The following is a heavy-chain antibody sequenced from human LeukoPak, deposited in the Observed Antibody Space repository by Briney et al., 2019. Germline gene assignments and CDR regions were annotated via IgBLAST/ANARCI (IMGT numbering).Heavy chain of an antibody. Sequence: GGSLRLSCAASGFTFSTYWMHWVRQAPGKGLVWVSRINSDGSCTTYADSVKGRFTISRDNAKNTLYLQMNNLRAEDTAVYYCARGRYYFEYWGQGTLVTVSS. CDR1: GFTFSTYW. CDR3: ARGRYYFEY. V-gene: IGHV3-74*01. CDR2: INSDGSCT. D-gene: IGHD4-17*01. J-gene: IGHJ4*02.